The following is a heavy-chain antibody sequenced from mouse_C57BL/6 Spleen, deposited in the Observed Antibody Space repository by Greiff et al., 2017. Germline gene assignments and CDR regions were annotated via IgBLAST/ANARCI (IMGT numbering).Heavy chain of an antibody. CDR2: IYPGDGDT. CDR1: GYAFSSSW. Sequence: VQRVESGPELVKPGASVKISCKASGYAFSSSWMNWVKQRPGKGLEWIGRIYPGDGDTNYNGKFKGKATLTADKSSSTAYMQLSSLTSEDSAVYFCARYGSSYFDYWGQGTTLTVSS. D-gene: IGHD1-1*01. CDR3: ARYGSSYFDY. J-gene: IGHJ2*01. V-gene: IGHV1-82*01.